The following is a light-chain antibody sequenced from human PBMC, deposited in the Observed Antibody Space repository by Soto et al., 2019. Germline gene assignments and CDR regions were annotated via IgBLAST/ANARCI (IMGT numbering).Light chain of an antibody. CDR2: RAS. V-gene: IGKV3-15*01. J-gene: IGKJ5*01. Sequence: EIVLTQSPATLSVSPGERATLSCRASQGIFYNFAWFQQRPGQATRLLIYRASSRATTIPARFSGSGSGTEFTLTISSLQSEDFAVYYCQQYDNWPPAITFGQGTRLENK. CDR1: QGIFYN. CDR3: QQYDNWPPAIT.